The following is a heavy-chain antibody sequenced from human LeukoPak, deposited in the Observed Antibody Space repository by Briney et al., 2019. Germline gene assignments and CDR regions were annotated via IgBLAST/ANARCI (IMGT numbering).Heavy chain of an antibody. D-gene: IGHD2-2*01. CDR2: IYPGDSDT. CDR1: GYSFTSYW. Sequence: GKSKKISCKGSGYSFTSYWSSWVRQMPGKGLEWMGIIYPGDSDTRYSPSFQGQGTISADKSISTAYLQWSSLKASDTAMYYCARRGYCSSTSCYSVDYWGQGTLVTVSS. J-gene: IGHJ4*02. CDR3: ARRGYCSSTSCYSVDY. V-gene: IGHV5-51*01.